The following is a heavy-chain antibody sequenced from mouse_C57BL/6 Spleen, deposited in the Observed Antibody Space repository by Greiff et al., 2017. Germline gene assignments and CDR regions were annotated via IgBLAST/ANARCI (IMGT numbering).Heavy chain of an antibody. CDR1: GYTFTSYW. Sequence: QVQLQQPGAELVMPGASVKLSCKASGYTFTSYWMHWVKQRPGQGLEWIGEIDPSDSYTNYNQKFKGKSTLTVDKSSSTAYMQRSSLTSEDSAVYYCARPDYYCSRGYFDVWGTGTTVTVSS. D-gene: IGHD1-1*01. CDR2: IDPSDSYT. CDR3: ARPDYYCSRGYFDV. J-gene: IGHJ1*03. V-gene: IGHV1-69*01.